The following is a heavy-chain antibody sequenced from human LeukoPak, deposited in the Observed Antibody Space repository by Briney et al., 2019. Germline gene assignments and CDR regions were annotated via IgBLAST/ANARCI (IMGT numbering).Heavy chain of an antibody. CDR2: INSDGSST. V-gene: IGHV3-74*01. CDR1: GFTFSSYW. CDR3: VLGGKQLARYITPKYYFDY. D-gene: IGHD4-23*01. Sequence: GGSLRLSCAASGFTFSSYWMHWVRQAPGKGLVWVSRINSDGSSTSYADSVKGRFTISRDNAKNTLYLQMNSLRAEDTAVYYCVLGGKQLARYITPKYYFDYWGQGTLVTVSS. J-gene: IGHJ4*02.